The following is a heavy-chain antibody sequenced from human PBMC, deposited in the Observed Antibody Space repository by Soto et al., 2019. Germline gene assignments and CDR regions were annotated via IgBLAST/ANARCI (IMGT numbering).Heavy chain of an antibody. CDR3: AHTGRYSSSWYWASGWFDP. CDR2: IYWDDDK. D-gene: IGHD6-13*01. Sequence: QITLKESGPTLVKPTQTLTLTCTFSGFSLSTSGVGVGWIRQPPGKALEWLALIYWDDDKRYSPSLKSRLTITKDTSKNQVVLTMTNMDPVDTATYYCAHTGRYSSSWYWASGWFDPWGEGTLVTVSS. V-gene: IGHV2-5*02. J-gene: IGHJ5*02. CDR1: GFSLSTSGVG.